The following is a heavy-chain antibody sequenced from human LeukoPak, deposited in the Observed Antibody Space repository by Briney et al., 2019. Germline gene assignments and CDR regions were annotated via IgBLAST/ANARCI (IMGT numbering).Heavy chain of an antibody. Sequence: SQTLSLTCTVSGGSISSGSYYWSWIRQPAGKGLERIGRIYTSGSTNYNPSLKSRVTISVDTSKNQFSLKLSSVTAADTAVYYCASQVYRGRYFDYWGQGTLVTVSS. J-gene: IGHJ4*02. V-gene: IGHV4-61*02. CDR2: IYTSGST. CDR3: ASQVYRGRYFDY. D-gene: IGHD3-10*01. CDR1: GGSISSGSYY.